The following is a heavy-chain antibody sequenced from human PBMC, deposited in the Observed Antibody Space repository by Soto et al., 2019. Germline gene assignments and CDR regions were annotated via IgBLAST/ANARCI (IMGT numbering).Heavy chain of an antibody. CDR3: AREYYYDSSGHPGSDY. CDR1: GYTFTSYG. D-gene: IGHD3-22*01. Sequence: GASVKVSCKASGYTFTSYGISWVRQAPGQGLEWMGWISAYNGNTNYAQKLQGRVTMTTDTSTSTAYMELRSLRSDDTAVYYCAREYYYDSSGHPGSDYWGQGTLVTVSS. CDR2: ISAYNGNT. J-gene: IGHJ4*02. V-gene: IGHV1-18*01.